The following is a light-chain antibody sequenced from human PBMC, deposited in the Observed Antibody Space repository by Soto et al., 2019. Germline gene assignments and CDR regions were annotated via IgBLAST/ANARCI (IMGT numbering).Light chain of an antibody. J-gene: IGKJ5*01. V-gene: IGKV3-15*01. CDR1: QSVSSN. Sequence: EIVMTQSPATLSVSPGERATLSCRASQSVSSNLAWYQQKPGQAPRLLIYGASTRATGIPARFSGSGSGTEFTLTISRLQPEDFAVYYCQKYNNWPPITFGQGTRLEIK. CDR2: GAS. CDR3: QKYNNWPPIT.